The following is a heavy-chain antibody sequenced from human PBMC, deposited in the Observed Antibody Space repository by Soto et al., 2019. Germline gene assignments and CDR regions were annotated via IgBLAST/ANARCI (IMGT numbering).Heavy chain of an antibody. D-gene: IGHD1-7*01. V-gene: IGHV3-30-3*01. CDR2: ISYDGSNK. CDR1: GFTFSSYA. CDR3: ARDDIQLELRTPMFDY. J-gene: IGHJ4*01. Sequence: GGSLRLSCAASGFTFSSYAMHWFRQAPGKGLEWVAVISYDGSNKYYADSVKGRFTISRDNSKNTLYLQMNSLRAEDTAVYYCARDDIQLELRTPMFDYWGRGTLVTVSS.